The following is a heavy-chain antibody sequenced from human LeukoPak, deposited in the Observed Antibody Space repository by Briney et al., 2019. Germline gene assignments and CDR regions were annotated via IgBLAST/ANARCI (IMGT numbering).Heavy chain of an antibody. V-gene: IGHV1-69*13. D-gene: IGHD2-15*01. CDR2: IIPIFGTA. CDR1: GGTFSSYA. CDR3: ARGLGYCSGGSCYYYYMDV. Sequence: SVKVSCKASGGTFSSYAISWVRQAPGQGLEWMGGIIPIFGTANYAQKFQGRVTITADESTSTAYMELSSLRSEDTAVYYCARGLGYCSGGSCYYYYMDVWGKGTTVTVS. J-gene: IGHJ6*03.